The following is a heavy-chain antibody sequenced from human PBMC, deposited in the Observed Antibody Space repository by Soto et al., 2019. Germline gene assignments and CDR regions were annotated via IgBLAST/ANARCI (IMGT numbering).Heavy chain of an antibody. CDR2: IYYSGTT. V-gene: IGHV4-59*01. D-gene: IGHD1-26*01. J-gene: IGHJ3*02. CDR1: SGSIGTYF. Sequence: KPSETLSLTCTVSSGSIGTYFWSWIRQPPGKGLEWIGYIYYSGTTNYNPSLKSRVTIFLDTSKNQFSLRLSSVTAADTAVYYCARGRGGTYDAFDIWGQGTLVTVS. CDR3: ARGRGGTYDAFDI.